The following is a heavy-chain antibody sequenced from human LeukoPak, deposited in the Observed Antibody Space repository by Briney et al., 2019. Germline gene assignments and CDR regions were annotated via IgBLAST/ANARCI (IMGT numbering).Heavy chain of an antibody. CDR1: GFTFGDYA. CDR2: IRGKPYGGTT. V-gene: IGHV3-49*04. J-gene: IGHJ4*02. CDR3: TRDRGSYYYFDY. Sequence: GGSLRLSCTTSGFTFGDYAMSWVRQAPGKGLEWVGFIRGKPYGGTTEYAASVKGTFTISRDDSKSIAYLQMNSLKTEDTAVYYCTRDRGSYYYFDYWGQGTLVTVSS. D-gene: IGHD1-26*01.